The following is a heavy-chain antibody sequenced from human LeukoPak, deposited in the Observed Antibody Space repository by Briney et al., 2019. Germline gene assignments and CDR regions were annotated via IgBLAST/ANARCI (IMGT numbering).Heavy chain of an antibody. Sequence: SQTLSLTCTVSGGSISSGSYYWSWIRQPAGTGLEWIGRIYTSGSTNYNPSLKSRVTISVDTSKNQFSLRLSSVTAADTAVYYCARGRYCSSGSCYSVAYYYYMDVWGKGTTVTVSS. V-gene: IGHV4-61*02. CDR1: GGSISSGSYY. CDR2: IYTSGST. CDR3: ARGRYCSSGSCYSVAYYYYMDV. J-gene: IGHJ6*03. D-gene: IGHD2-15*01.